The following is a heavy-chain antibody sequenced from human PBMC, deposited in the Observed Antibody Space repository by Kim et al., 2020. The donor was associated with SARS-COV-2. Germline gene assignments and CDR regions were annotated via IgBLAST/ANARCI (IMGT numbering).Heavy chain of an antibody. Sequence: KYYADSVKVRFTISRDNSKNTLYLQMNSVRAEDTAVYYCASHDSSGYPHDWGQGTLVTVSS. J-gene: IGHJ4*02. V-gene: IGHV3-33*01. CDR3: ASHDSSGYPHD. CDR2: K. D-gene: IGHD3-22*01.